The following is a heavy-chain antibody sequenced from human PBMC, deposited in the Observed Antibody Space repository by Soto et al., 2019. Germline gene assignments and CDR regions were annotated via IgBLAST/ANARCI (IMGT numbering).Heavy chain of an antibody. D-gene: IGHD3-22*01. CDR3: ARVNYYDSSDDY. CDR2: LIPIFGTA. J-gene: IGHJ4*02. Sequence: QVQLVQSGAEVKNPGSSVKVSCKASGGTFSSFAISWVRQAPGQGLEWMGGLIPIFGTANYAQKFQGRVTITADESTSTAYMELSSQRSEDTAVYYCARVNYYDSSDDYWGQGTLVTVSS. CDR1: GGTFSSFA. V-gene: IGHV1-69*01.